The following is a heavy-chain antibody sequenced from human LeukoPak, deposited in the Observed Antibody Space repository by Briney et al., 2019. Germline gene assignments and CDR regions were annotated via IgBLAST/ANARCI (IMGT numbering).Heavy chain of an antibody. CDR1: GFMFGDSA. CDR3: AKGMDSSGYFPYFDY. D-gene: IGHD3-22*01. CDR2: ISWNSGNI. Sequence: GASLRLSCAASGFMFGDSAMHWVRQAPGKGLELVSGISWNSGNIDYADSVKGRFTISRDNAKNSLYLQMNSLRAEDMALYYCAKGMDSSGYFPYFDYWGQGTLVIVSS. V-gene: IGHV3-9*03. J-gene: IGHJ4*02.